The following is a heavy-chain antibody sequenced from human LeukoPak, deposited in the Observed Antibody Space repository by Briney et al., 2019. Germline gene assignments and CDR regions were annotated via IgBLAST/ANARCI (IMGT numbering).Heavy chain of an antibody. V-gene: IGHV4-59*08. Sequence: PSETLSLTCTVSGGSISSYYWSWIRQPPGKGLEWIGYIYYSGSTNYNSSLKSRVIISVDTSKNQFSLKVSSVTAADTAVYYCASGYSSGWYSWWGQGTLVTVSS. CDR1: GGSISSYY. D-gene: IGHD6-19*01. CDR2: IYYSGST. J-gene: IGHJ4*02. CDR3: ASGYSSGWYSW.